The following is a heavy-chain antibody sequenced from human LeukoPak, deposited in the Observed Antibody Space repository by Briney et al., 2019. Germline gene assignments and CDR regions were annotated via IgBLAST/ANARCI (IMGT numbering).Heavy chain of an antibody. D-gene: IGHD1-26*01. V-gene: IGHV1-46*01. CDR2: INPSGGST. J-gene: IGHJ6*02. CDR3: ARDRDPSWAYYYYGMDV. CDR1: GYTFTSYY. Sequence: ASVKVSCKASGYTFTSYYMHWVRQAPGQGLEWMGIINPSGGSTSYAQKFQGRVTMTRDTSTSTVYMELSSLRSEDTAVYYCARDRDPSWAYYYYGMDVWGQGTTVTVSS.